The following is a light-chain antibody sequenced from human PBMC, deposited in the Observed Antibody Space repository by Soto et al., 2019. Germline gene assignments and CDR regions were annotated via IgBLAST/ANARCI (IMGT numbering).Light chain of an antibody. J-gene: IGKJ5*01. CDR3: QQSYSTPPT. CDR1: QSISSY. CDR2: AAS. V-gene: IGKV1-39*01. Sequence: DVRMTQYTSSLSASVGDRFTMACRASQSISSYLNWYQQKPGKAPKLLIYAASSLQSGVPSRFSGSGSGTDFTLTISSLQPEDFATYYCQQSYSTPPTFGQGTRLEI.